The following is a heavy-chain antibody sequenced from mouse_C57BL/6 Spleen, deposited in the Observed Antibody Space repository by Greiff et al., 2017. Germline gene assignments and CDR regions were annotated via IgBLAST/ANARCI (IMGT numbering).Heavy chain of an antibody. CDR2: INPGSGGP. Sequence: VQLQQSGAELVRPGTSVKVSCKASGYAFTNYLIEWVKQRPGQGLEWIGVINPGSGGPNYNEKLKGKATLTADKSSSTAYMQLSSLTSEDSAVYFCARYDSNWFAYWGQGTLVTVSA. V-gene: IGHV1-54*01. CDR3: ARYDSNWFAY. J-gene: IGHJ3*01. CDR1: GYAFTNYL. D-gene: IGHD2-5*01.